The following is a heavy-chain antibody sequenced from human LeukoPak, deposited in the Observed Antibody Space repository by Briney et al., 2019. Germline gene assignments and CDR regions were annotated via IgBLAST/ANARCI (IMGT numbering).Heavy chain of an antibody. CDR2: IWSDGSSK. CDR1: GFTFSSYG. CDR3: ARGQPPSYYDMDV. D-gene: IGHD6-13*01. J-gene: IGHJ6*02. V-gene: IGHV3-33*01. Sequence: GGSLRLSCAASGFTFSSYGMHWVRPAPGKGREWVAVIWSDGSSKHYADSVKGRFTISRGNSKNTLYLQMNSLRAEDTALYYCARGQPPSYYDMDVWGQGTTVTVSS.